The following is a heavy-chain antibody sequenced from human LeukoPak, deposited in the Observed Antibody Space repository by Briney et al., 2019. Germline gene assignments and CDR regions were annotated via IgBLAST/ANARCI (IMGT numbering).Heavy chain of an antibody. CDR3: AAPYCSSISCLDVFNM. Sequence: SETLSLTCNVSGVSVSDGRYYWTWIRQHPGKGLEWIGYKYYSGSAKYNPSLKSRLTISIDTSENQFSLHLSSVTAADTATYYCAAPYCSSISCLDVFNMWGQGTRVTVSS. D-gene: IGHD2-2*01. V-gene: IGHV4-31*03. J-gene: IGHJ3*02. CDR1: GVSVSDGRYY. CDR2: KYYSGSA.